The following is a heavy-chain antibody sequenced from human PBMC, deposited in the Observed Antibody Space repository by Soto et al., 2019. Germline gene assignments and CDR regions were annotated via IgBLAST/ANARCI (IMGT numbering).Heavy chain of an antibody. CDR2: IYYSGST. CDR3: AEQWLVRNYFDY. V-gene: IGHV4-39*01. CDR1: GGSISSSSYY. D-gene: IGHD6-19*01. Sequence: QLQLQESGPGLVKPSETLSLTCTVSGGSISSSSYYWGWIRQPPGKGLEWIGSIYYSGSTYYNPSLKSRVTISVDTSKNQFSLKLSSVTAADTAVYYCAEQWLVRNYFDYWGQGTLVTVSS. J-gene: IGHJ4*02.